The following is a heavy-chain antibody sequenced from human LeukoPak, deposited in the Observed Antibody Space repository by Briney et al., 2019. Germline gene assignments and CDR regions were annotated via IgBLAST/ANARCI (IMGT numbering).Heavy chain of an antibody. Sequence: SVKVSCKASGGTFSSYAISWVRQAPGQGLEWMGRIIPIFGIANYAQKLQGRVTITADKSTSTAYMELSSLRSEDTAVYYCAMRWLQLGRGTDVWGQGTTVTVSS. J-gene: IGHJ6*02. V-gene: IGHV1-69*04. CDR3: AMRWLQLGRGTDV. CDR2: IIPIFGIA. CDR1: GGTFSSYA. D-gene: IGHD5-24*01.